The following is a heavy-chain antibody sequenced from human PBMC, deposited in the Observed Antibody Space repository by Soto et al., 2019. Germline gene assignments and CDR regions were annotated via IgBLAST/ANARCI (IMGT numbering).Heavy chain of an antibody. CDR1: GGTFSSYA. Sequence: SVKVSCKASGGTFSSYAISWVRQAPGQGLEWMGGIIPIFGTANYAQKFQGRVTMTRDTSISTAYMELSRLRSDDTAVYYCARWFGELLGNDYWGQGTLVTVSS. V-gene: IGHV1-69*05. CDR2: IIPIFGTA. D-gene: IGHD3-10*01. J-gene: IGHJ4*02. CDR3: ARWFGELLGNDY.